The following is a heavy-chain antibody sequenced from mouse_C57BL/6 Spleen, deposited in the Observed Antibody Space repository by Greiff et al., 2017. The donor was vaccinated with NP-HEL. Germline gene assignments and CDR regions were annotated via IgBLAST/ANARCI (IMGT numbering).Heavy chain of an antibody. D-gene: IGHD4-1*01. CDR3: ARGGSNWDVWYFDV. Sequence: QVQLQQSGAELVMPGASVKLSCKASGYTFTSYWMHWVKQRPGQGLEWIGEIDPSDSYTNYNQKFKGKSTLHVDKSSSTAYMQLSSLTSEDSAVYYCARGGSNWDVWYFDVGGTGTTVTVSS. CDR2: IDPSDSYT. CDR1: GYTFTSYW. V-gene: IGHV1-69*01. J-gene: IGHJ1*03.